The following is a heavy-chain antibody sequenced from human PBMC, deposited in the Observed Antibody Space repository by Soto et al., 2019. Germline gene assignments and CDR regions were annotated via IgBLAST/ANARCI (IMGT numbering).Heavy chain of an antibody. CDR3: AKDRRYYGSGLNWFYP. CDR2: ISGSGGST. Sequence: EVQLLESGGGLVQPGGSLRLSCAASGFTFSSYAMSWVRQAPGKGLAWVSAISGSGGSTYYADSVKGRFTISRDNSKNTLYLQMNSLRAEDTAVYYCAKDRRYYGSGLNWFYPWGQGTLVTVSS. CDR1: GFTFSSYA. J-gene: IGHJ5*02. D-gene: IGHD3-10*01. V-gene: IGHV3-23*01.